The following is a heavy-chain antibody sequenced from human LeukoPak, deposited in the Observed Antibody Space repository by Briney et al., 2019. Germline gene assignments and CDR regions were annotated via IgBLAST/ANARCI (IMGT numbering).Heavy chain of an antibody. CDR3: ARENYGDSVTWFDP. V-gene: IGHV4-39*07. CDR1: GGSISTSNYY. J-gene: IGHJ5*02. Sequence: PSETLSLTCTVSGGSISTSNYYWGWVRQPPGKGLEWIGRIYTSGSTNYNPSLKSRVTMSVDTSKNQFSLKLSSVTAAGTAVYYCARENYGDSVTWFDPWGQGTLVTVSS. CDR2: IYTSGST. D-gene: IGHD4-17*01.